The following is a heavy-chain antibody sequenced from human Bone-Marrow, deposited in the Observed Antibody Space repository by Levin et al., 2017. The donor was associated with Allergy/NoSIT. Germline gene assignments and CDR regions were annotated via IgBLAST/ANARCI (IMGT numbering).Heavy chain of an antibody. V-gene: IGHV3-23*01. Sequence: GESLKISCGASGFTFSSHGMTWVRQAPGKGLEWVSSISRTGSRTYYADSVKGRFTISRDNSKNTVSLQMNSLRAEDTAIYYCATGYSSSYYSFVFWGQGTLVTVSS. J-gene: IGHJ4*02. CDR2: ISRTGSRT. D-gene: IGHD6-13*01. CDR3: ATGYSSSYYSFVF. CDR1: GFTFSSHG.